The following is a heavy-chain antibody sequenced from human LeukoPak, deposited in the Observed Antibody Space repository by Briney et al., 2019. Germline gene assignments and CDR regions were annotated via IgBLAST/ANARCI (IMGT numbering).Heavy chain of an antibody. V-gene: IGHV3-49*04. CDR3: TRIAVAGVALDY. J-gene: IGHJ4*02. D-gene: IGHD6-19*01. CDR1: RFTFGDYA. Sequence: GGSLRLSCTASRFTFGDYALNWVRQPPGKGLEWVGFIRSKAFGETTENAASVKGRFTISRDDSKSIVYLQMNSLKSEDTAVYYCTRIAVAGVALDYWGQGTLVTVSS. CDR2: IRSKAFGETT.